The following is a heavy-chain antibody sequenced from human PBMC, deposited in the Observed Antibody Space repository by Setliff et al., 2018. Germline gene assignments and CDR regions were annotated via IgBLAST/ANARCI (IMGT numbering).Heavy chain of an antibody. V-gene: IGHV3-7*01. D-gene: IGHD6-25*01. CDR1: GFTLSSYW. CDR2: IRDDGSEK. Sequence: HPGGSLRLSCAASGFTLSSYWMNWVRQAPGKGLDWVATIRDDGSEKYYVDSVKGRFTISRDNAKKSLYLQMNSLRVEDTAVYYCVPGRGSWGQGALVTVSS. J-gene: IGHJ5*02. CDR3: VPGRGS.